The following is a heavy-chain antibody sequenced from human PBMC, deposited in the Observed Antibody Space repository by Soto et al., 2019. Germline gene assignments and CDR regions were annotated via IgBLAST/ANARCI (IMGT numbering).Heavy chain of an antibody. CDR3: VKGGFTVTTIDH. J-gene: IGHJ4*02. D-gene: IGHD4-17*01. Sequence: EVKLLESGGGLAQPGGSLRLSCVGSGFTLRAFAMTWVRQAPGKGMEWVSVISGSGDDTSYADSVKGRFTISRDNSRNTLYLQMNSLRAEDTAIYYCVKGGFTVTTIDHWGQGTLVAVSS. V-gene: IGHV3-23*01. CDR1: GFTLRAFA. CDR2: ISGSGDDT.